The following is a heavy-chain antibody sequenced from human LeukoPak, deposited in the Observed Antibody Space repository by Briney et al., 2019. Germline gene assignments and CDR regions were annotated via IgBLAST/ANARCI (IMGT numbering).Heavy chain of an antibody. Sequence: GGSLRLSCAASGFYFANYAMSWVRQAPGKGLEWVSATVGGGSPNTYHADSVKGRFTISRDNSKNTLFLQMNSLRAEDTAVYYCAKSSRRFAHGDYVTSDAFDIWGQGTMVTVSS. CDR3: AKSSRRFAHGDYVTSDAFDI. J-gene: IGHJ3*02. CDR1: GFYFANYA. CDR2: TVGGGSPNT. D-gene: IGHD4-17*01. V-gene: IGHV3-23*01.